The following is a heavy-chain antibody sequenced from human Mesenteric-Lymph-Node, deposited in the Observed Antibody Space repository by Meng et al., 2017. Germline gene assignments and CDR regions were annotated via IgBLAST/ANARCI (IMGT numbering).Heavy chain of an antibody. D-gene: IGHD5-12*01. Sequence: HPQLRESGPGLVKPPETLSLTCTVSGGSISSSRHYWGWIRQPPGKGLEWIGSIYYSGSTYYNPSLRSRVTMSLDTSKNQFSLKLSSVTATDTAVYYCARHDGGYGDYFDHWGQGTLVTVSS. CDR3: ARHDGGYGDYFDH. V-gene: IGHV4-39*01. CDR2: IYYSGST. J-gene: IGHJ4*02. CDR1: GGSISSSRHY.